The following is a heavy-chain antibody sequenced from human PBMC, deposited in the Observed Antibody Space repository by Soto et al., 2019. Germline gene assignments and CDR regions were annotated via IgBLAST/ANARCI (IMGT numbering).Heavy chain of an antibody. V-gene: IGHV3-21*01. J-gene: IGHJ5*02. Sequence: GASLRLACAASGFTFRSFTMSWVRQAAGRGLEWVSTISSNSAYIYYTDALRGRFTISRDNAKNSLHLQMNSLRAEDTAVYYCTRDASRDSSARGWFDPWGPGTLVTVSS. CDR1: GFTFRSFT. CDR2: ISSNSAYI. D-gene: IGHD6-13*01. CDR3: TRDASRDSSARGWFDP.